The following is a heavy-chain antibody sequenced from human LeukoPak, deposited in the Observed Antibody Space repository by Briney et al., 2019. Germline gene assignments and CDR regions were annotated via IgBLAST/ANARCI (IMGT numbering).Heavy chain of an antibody. D-gene: IGHD1-26*01. Sequence: GGSLRLSCAASGFTFSSYEMNWVRQATGKGLEWVSYISSSGSTIYYADSVKGRFTISRDNAKNSLYLQMNSLRAEDTAVYYCARESPGATRDYWGQGTLVTVSS. CDR3: ARESPGATRDY. V-gene: IGHV3-48*03. J-gene: IGHJ4*02. CDR1: GFTFSSYE. CDR2: ISSSGSTI.